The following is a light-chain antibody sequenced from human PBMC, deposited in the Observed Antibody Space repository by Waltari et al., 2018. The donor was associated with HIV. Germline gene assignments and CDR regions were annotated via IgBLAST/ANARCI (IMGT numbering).Light chain of an antibody. CDR2: DDS. CDR1: NIGSKS. J-gene: IGLJ2*01. Sequence: SYVLTQPPSVSVAPGQTARITCGGNNIGSKSVHWYQQKPGQAPVLVVYDDSDRPSGIPGRFSGSNAGNTATLTISRVEAGDEADYYCQVWDSSSDHTSVFGGGTKLTVL. V-gene: IGLV3-21*02. CDR3: QVWDSSSDHTSV.